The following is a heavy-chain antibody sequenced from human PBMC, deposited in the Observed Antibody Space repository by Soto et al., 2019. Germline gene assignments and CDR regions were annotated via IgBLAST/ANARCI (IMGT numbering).Heavy chain of an antibody. CDR2: ISAYNGNT. Sequence: ASVKVSCKASGYTFTSYGISWVRQAPGQGLEWMGLISAYNGNTNYAQKLQGRVTMTTDTSTSTAYMELRSLRSDDTAVYYCARDTTGYCTNGVCFGGWFDPGGQGTLVTVSS. V-gene: IGHV1-18*01. CDR3: ARDTTGYCTNGVCFGGWFDP. CDR1: GYTFTSYG. J-gene: IGHJ5*02. D-gene: IGHD2-8*01.